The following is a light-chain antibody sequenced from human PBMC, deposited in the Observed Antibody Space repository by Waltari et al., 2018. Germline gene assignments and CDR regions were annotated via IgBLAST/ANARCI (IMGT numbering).Light chain of an antibody. CDR3: AAWDDRLNGGV. Sequence: QSVLTQPPSASGTPGQTVTISCSGGSSNLGTNTVNWYRQVPGAAPKLLIYGNYQRPSGVPARVSGSKSGTSASLAISGLQSEDEADYYCAAWDDRLNGGVFDGGTKLTVL. V-gene: IGLV1-44*01. CDR2: GNY. CDR1: SSNLGTNT. J-gene: IGLJ3*02.